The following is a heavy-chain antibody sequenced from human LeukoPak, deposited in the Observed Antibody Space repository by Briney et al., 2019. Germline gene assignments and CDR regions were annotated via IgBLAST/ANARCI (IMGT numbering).Heavy chain of an antibody. CDR2: ISYDASNK. D-gene: IGHD5-24*01. Sequence: GRSLRLSCAASGFTFSSSAMHWVRQSPGKGLEWVAVISYDASNKYNADPVKGRFTISRDNSKNTLYLQMNSLRAEDTAVYYCARDSGDGYKYFDYWGQGTLVTVSS. J-gene: IGHJ4*02. CDR1: GFTFSSSA. V-gene: IGHV3-30*01. CDR3: ARDSGDGYKYFDY.